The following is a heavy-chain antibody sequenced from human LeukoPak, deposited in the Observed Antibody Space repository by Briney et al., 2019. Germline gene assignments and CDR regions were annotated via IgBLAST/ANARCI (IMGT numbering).Heavy chain of an antibody. CDR2: IIPIFGTA. Sequence: GASVKVSCKAPGGTFSSYAISWVRQAPGQGLEWMGGIIPIFGTANYAQKFQGRVTITADESTSTAYMELSSLRSEDTAVYYCARPPPYSGYDYYGMDVWGKGTTVTVSS. D-gene: IGHD1-26*01. J-gene: IGHJ6*04. V-gene: IGHV1-69*13. CDR3: ARPPPYSGYDYYGMDV. CDR1: GGTFSSYA.